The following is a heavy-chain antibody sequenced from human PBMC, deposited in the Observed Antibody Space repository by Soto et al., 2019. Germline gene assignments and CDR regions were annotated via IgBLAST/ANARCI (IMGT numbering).Heavy chain of an antibody. Sequence: EVQLVESGGGLVKPGGSLRLSCAASGFTYTRYSMNWVRQAPGKGLEWVSSISSTTNYIYYGDSMKGRFTISRDNAKNSLYLEMNSPRDEDTAVYYCARESEDLTSNFDYWGQGTMVTVSS. CDR3: ARESEDLTSNFDY. V-gene: IGHV3-21*06. CDR2: ISSTTNYI. J-gene: IGHJ4*02. CDR1: GFTYTRYS.